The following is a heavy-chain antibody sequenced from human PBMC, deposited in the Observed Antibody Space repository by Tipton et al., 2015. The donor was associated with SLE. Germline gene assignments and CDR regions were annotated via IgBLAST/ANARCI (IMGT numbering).Heavy chain of an antibody. V-gene: IGHV4-59*11. CDR2: ISYTGNT. CDR3: ARDSAVNFWYFDL. Sequence: TLSLTCKVSGASISTHYWSWIRQPPGKGLEWIGYISYTGNTNFNPSLKSRVTMSVATSKNQFSLRLTSVTAADTAMYYCARDSAVNFWYFDLWGRGTLVTVSS. J-gene: IGHJ2*01. CDR1: GASISTHY.